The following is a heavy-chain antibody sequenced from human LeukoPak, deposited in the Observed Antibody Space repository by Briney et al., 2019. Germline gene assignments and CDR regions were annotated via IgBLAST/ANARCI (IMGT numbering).Heavy chain of an antibody. CDR3: ARREMGYYYDSSGYYYWDWYFDL. CDR2: IYYSGST. V-gene: IGHV4-39*07. J-gene: IGHJ2*01. CDR1: GGSISSSSYY. D-gene: IGHD3-22*01. Sequence: SETLSLTCTVSGGSISSSSYYWGWIRQPPGKGLEWIGSIYYSGSTNYNPSLKSRVTISVDTSKNQFSLKLSSVTAADTAVYYCARREMGYYYDSSGYYYWDWYFDLWGRGTLVTVSS.